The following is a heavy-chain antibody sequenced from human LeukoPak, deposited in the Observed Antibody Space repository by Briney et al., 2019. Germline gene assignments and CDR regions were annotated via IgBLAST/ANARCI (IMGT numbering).Heavy chain of an antibody. CDR2: IYYSGST. V-gene: IGHV4-39*07. CDR1: GGSISSYY. CDR3: ARDREILWFGGAQFDY. J-gene: IGHJ4*02. D-gene: IGHD3-10*01. Sequence: SKTLSLTCTVSGGSISSYYWSWIRQPPGKGLEWIGSIYYSGSTYYNPSLKSRVTISVDTSKNQFSLKLSSVTAADTAVYYCARDREILWFGGAQFDYWGQGTLVTVSS.